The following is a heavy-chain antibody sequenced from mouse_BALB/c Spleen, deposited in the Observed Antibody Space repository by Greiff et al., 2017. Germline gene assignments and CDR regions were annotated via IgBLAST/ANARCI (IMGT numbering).Heavy chain of an antibody. CDR3: ARGLVWPTYAMDY. D-gene: IGHD2-10*02. Sequence: DVMLVESGGGLVKPGGSLKLSCAASGFTFSSYAMSWVRQTPEKRLEWVASISSGGSTYYPDSVKGRFTISRDNARNILYLQMSSLRSDDTAMYYCARGLVWPTYAMDYWGQGTSVTVSS. CDR1: GFTFSSYA. CDR2: ISSGGST. V-gene: IGHV5-6-5*01. J-gene: IGHJ4*01.